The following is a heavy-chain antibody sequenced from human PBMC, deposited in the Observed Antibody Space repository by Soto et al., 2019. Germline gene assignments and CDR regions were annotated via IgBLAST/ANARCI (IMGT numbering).Heavy chain of an antibody. CDR1: GGSISSSSYY. D-gene: IGHD4-4*01. Sequence: SETLSLTFTVSGGSISSSSYYWGWIRQPPGKGLEWIGSIYYSGSTYYNPSLRSRVTISVDTCKNQFSLKLSSVTAADTAVYYCARNRFGMTTIRSFGYFDYWGQGTLVTVSS. CDR3: ARNRFGMTTIRSFGYFDY. J-gene: IGHJ4*02. CDR2: IYYSGST. V-gene: IGHV4-39*01.